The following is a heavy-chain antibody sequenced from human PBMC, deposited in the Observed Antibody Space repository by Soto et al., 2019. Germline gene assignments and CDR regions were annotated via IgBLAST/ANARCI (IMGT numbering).Heavy chain of an antibody. CDR1: GFTFSSYA. D-gene: IGHD4-17*01. CDR3: AREYGDYGYGMDV. CDR2: ISYDGSNK. V-gene: IGHV3-30-3*01. J-gene: IGHJ6*02. Sequence: ESGGGVVQPGRSLRLSCAASGFTFSSYAMHWVRQAPGKGLEWVAVISYDGSNKYYADSVKGRFTISRDNSKNTLYLQMNSLRAEDTAVYYCAREYGDYGYGMDVWGQGTTVTVSS.